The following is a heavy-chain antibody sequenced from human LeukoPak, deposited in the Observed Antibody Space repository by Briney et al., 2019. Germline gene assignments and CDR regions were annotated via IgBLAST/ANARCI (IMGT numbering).Heavy chain of an antibody. CDR2: INPTGGST. V-gene: IGHV1-46*01. CDR1: GYTFTSYY. CDR3: ARELRGNDY. D-gene: IGHD3-16*01. J-gene: IGHJ4*02. Sequence: ASVKVSCKASGYTFTSYYMHWVRQAPGQGLEWMGLINPTGGSTGYAQKFQGRVTMTRDMSTSTDYMELSSLRSEDTAVYYCARELRGNDYWGQGTLVTVSS.